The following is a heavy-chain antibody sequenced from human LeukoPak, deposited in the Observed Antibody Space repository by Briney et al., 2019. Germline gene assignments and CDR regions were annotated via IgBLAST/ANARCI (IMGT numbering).Heavy chain of an antibody. D-gene: IGHD4-17*01. Sequence: GASVKVSCKASGYSFSNYGISWVRQAPGQGLEGMGWISAYNGNTNYAQKFQGGVTMTTDTSTSTAYMELRSLRSEDTAVYYCARDGDGDYDGYFDLWGRGTLVTVSS. V-gene: IGHV1-18*01. CDR2: ISAYNGNT. J-gene: IGHJ2*01. CDR3: ARDGDGDYDGYFDL. CDR1: GYSFSNYG.